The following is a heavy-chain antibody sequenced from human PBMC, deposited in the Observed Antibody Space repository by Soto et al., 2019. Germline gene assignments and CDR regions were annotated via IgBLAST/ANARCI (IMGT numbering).Heavy chain of an antibody. D-gene: IGHD3-3*01. CDR2: ISSSGSTI. CDR3: AREVAYYDFYDGMDV. CDR1: GFTFSSYE. V-gene: IGHV3-48*03. Sequence: PGESLKISCAASGFTFSSYEMNWVRQAPGKGLEWVSYISSSGSTIYYADSVKGRFTISRDNAKNSLYLQMNSLRAEDTAVYYCAREVAYYDFYDGMDVWGQGTTVTVSS. J-gene: IGHJ6*02.